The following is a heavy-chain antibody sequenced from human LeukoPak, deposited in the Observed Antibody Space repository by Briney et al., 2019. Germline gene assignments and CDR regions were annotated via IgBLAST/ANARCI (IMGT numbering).Heavy chain of an antibody. V-gene: IGHV4-4*07. CDR3: ARATYTYGGKGSAFDY. D-gene: IGHD4-23*01. J-gene: IGHJ4*02. Sequence: PSETLSLTCTVSGGSISSYYWSWIRQPAGKGLEWIGRIYTSGSTNYNPSLKSRVTMSVDTSKNQFSLKLSSVTAVDTAVYYCARATYTYGGKGSAFDYWGQGTLVTVSS. CDR2: IYTSGST. CDR1: GGSISSYY.